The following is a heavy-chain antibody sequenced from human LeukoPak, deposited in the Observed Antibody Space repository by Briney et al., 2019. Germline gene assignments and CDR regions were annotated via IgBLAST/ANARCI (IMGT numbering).Heavy chain of an antibody. J-gene: IGHJ6*03. CDR2: INPNSGGT. V-gene: IGHV1-2*02. CDR3: ARGGLRVMVYRLYYMDV. CDR1: GYTFTGYY. D-gene: IGHD2-8*01. Sequence: ASVKVSCKASGYTFTGYYMHWVRQAPGQGLEWMGWINPNSGGTNYAQKFQGRVTMTRDTSISTAYMELTRLRSDDTAVYYCARGGLRVMVYRLYYMDVWGKGTTVTVSS.